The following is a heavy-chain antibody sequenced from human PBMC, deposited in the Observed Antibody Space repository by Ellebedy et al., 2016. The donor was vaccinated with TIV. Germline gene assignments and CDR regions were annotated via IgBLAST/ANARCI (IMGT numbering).Heavy chain of an antibody. CDR3: ARDRSSWHDFDL. CDR2: INMNTGNP. J-gene: IGHJ2*01. D-gene: IGHD3-3*01. CDR1: GYTFTAYP. Sequence: ASVKVSCKASGYTFTAYPINWVRQAPGQGLEWLGWINMNTGNPTYAQGFTGRFDFSLDTSVSTAFLQINSLQAEDTAVYFCARDRSSWHDFDLWGRGTLVTVSS. V-gene: IGHV7-4-1*02.